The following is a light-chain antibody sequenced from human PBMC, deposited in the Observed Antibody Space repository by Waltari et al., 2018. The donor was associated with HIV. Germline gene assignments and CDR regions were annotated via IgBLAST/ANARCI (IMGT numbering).Light chain of an antibody. CDR1: SGYSNYK. J-gene: IGLJ2*01. CDR2: VCTGGSVG. V-gene: IGLV9-49*01. CDR3: GADHGSGSNWV. Sequence: QPVLTQPPSASASLGASVTLTCTLSSGYSNYKVDWYQQRPGQGPRCGMRVCTGGSVGSKGDGIPNRFSGVVSGLNRYLTINNIQEEDESDYYCGADHGSGSNWVFGGGTKLTVL.